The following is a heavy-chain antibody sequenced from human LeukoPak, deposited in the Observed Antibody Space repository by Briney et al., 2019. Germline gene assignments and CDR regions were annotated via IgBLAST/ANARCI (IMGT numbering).Heavy chain of an antibody. Sequence: GGSLRLSWAASGFTFSDYYMSWIRQAPGKGLEWVSYISSSGSTIYYASSVKGRFTISRDNAKNSLYLQMNSLRAEDTAVYYCARAGYSSSLLAAFDIWGQGTMVTVSS. CDR1: GFTFSDYY. J-gene: IGHJ3*02. CDR3: ARAGYSSSLLAAFDI. D-gene: IGHD6-13*01. V-gene: IGHV3-11*04. CDR2: ISSSGSTI.